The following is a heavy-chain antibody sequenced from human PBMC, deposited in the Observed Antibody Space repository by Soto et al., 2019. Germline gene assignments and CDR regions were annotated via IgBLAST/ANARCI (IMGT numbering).Heavy chain of an antibody. CDR3: VEGWNDF. V-gene: IGHV3-15*01. J-gene: IGHJ4*02. Sequence: EVQVVESGGDLVEPGGSLRLSCVTSGFMFSSAWMSWVRQAPGKGLEWVARIKSTKDGGARDYAAPVNGRFSISRDESKSTVYLQMNSLRVEDTDLYYCVEGWNDFWGQGTLVSVSS. CDR2: IKSTKDGGAR. CDR1: GFMFSSAW. D-gene: IGHD1-1*01.